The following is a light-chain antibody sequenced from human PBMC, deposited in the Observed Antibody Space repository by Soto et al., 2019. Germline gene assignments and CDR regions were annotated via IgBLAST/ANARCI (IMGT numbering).Light chain of an antibody. J-gene: IGLJ1*01. Sequence: SYELTQIPSVSVSPGQTARITCSGDELSKQYVYWYQQKPGQAPVLVIYKDTERASGIPERFSASSSGTTVTLTISGVRAEDEADYYCQSSDDTGNYYLFGTGTQVTVL. CDR1: ELSKQY. CDR3: QSSDDTGNYYL. V-gene: IGLV3-25*02. CDR2: KDT.